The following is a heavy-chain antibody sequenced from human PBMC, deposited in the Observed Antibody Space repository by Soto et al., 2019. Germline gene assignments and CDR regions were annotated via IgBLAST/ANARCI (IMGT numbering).Heavy chain of an antibody. J-gene: IGHJ6*02. Sequence: SQTLSLTFAISGDSVSSNSSAWNWIRQSPSRVLEWLGRTYYRSKWYNDYAVSVKSRITINPDTSKNQFSLQLNSVTPEDTAVYYCARELWFGEVVYYGMDVWGPGTTVTV. CDR3: ARELWFGEVVYYGMDV. CDR2: TYYRSKWYN. CDR1: GDSVSSNSSA. D-gene: IGHD3-10*01. V-gene: IGHV6-1*01.